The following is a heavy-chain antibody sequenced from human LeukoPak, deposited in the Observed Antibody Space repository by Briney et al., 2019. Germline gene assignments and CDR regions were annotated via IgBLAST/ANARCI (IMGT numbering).Heavy chain of an antibody. D-gene: IGHD3-16*01. Sequence: GSLRLSCAASGFIFSNYGMHWVRQAPGKGLQWVAFIQYDESERFYADSVKGRFTISRDNSENTVHLQMNSLIAEDTALYHCARQMMESPHYYYMDIWGKGTSVTVSS. J-gene: IGHJ6*03. CDR2: IQYDESER. CDR1: GFIFSNYG. V-gene: IGHV3-30*02. CDR3: ARQMMESPHYYYMDI.